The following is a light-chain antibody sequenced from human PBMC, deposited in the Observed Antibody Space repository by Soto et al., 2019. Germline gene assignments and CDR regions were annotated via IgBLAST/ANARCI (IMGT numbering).Light chain of an antibody. CDR2: VDS. CDR1: NIESKS. Sequence: SYELTQPPSVSVAPGQTARITCGGNNIESKSVHWYQQRPGQAPVLVIYVDSDRPSGIPDRFSASTSGNTATLTISRVEAGDEADYYCQVCNSSSDRWVFGGGTKLTVL. CDR3: QVCNSSSDRWV. V-gene: IGLV3-21*02. J-gene: IGLJ3*02.